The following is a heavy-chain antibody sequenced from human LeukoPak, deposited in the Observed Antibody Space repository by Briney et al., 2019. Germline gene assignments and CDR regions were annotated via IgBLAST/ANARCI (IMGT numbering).Heavy chain of an antibody. D-gene: IGHD5-18*01. CDR3: ARATAMVKGFDY. Sequence: SVKVSCKASGGTFSSYAISWVRQAPGQGLEWMGGIIPIFGTANYAQKFQGRVTITADESTSTAYMELSSLRSEDTAVYYCARATAMVKGFDYWGQGTLVTVSS. CDR1: GGTFSSYA. CDR2: IIPIFGTA. V-gene: IGHV1-69*13. J-gene: IGHJ4*02.